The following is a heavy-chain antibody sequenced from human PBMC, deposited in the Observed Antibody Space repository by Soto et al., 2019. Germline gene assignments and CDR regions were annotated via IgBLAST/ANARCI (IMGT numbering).Heavy chain of an antibody. CDR3: ARDPSYYGMDV. J-gene: IGHJ6*02. CDR1: GYTFTNYA. Sequence: ASVKVSCKASGYTFTNYAIHWVRQAPGQRLEWMGWINAGSGNTKYSQKFQGRVTITRDTSASTAYMELSSLRSEDTAVYYCARDPSYYGMDVWGQGTTVTVSS. V-gene: IGHV1-3*01. CDR2: INAGSGNT.